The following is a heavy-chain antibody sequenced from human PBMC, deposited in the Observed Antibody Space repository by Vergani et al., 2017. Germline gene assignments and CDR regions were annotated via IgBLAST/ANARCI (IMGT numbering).Heavy chain of an antibody. CDR3: ATKSCGTPGCQIGYFRE. CDR1: GFTSSYYG. V-gene: IGHV3-30*03. Sequence: QVHLVESGGGVVQPGRSLRPSCVVSGFTSSYYGMHWVRQASGKGLEWVVVISYDGTQKYYADSVKGRFTISRDNSKSTLYLQMNSLRTEDTAVYYCATKSCGTPGCQIGYFREWGQGTLVTVSS. CDR2: ISYDGTQK. D-gene: IGHD1-1*01. J-gene: IGHJ1*01.